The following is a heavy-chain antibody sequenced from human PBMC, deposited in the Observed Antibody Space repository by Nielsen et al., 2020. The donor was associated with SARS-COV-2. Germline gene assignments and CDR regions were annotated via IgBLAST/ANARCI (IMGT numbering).Heavy chain of an antibody. D-gene: IGHD2-15*01. CDR1: GYSFTSYW. CDR2: IDPSDSYT. V-gene: IGHV5-10-1*01. Sequence: GESLKISYKGSGYSFTSYWISWVRQMPGKGLEWMGRIDPSDSYTNYSPSFQGHVTISADKSISTAYLQWSSLKASDTAMYYCARHGGSSTGFVDYWGQGTLVTVSS. J-gene: IGHJ4*02. CDR3: ARHGGSSTGFVDY.